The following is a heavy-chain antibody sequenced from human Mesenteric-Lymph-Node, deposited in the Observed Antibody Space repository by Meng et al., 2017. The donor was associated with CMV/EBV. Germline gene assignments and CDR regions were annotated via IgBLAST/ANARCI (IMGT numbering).Heavy chain of an antibody. CDR1: GFTFSSYA. Sequence: VSGFTFSSYAMTWVRQAPGKGLEWVSGIGSSGGTIYYADSVKGRFTISRDNSKGALYLQMNSLRAEDTAVYYCARYIAVAAGVTFDPWGQGTLVTVSS. V-gene: IGHV3-23*01. J-gene: IGHJ5*02. CDR3: ARYIAVAAGVTFDP. CDR2: IGSSGGTI. D-gene: IGHD6-19*01.